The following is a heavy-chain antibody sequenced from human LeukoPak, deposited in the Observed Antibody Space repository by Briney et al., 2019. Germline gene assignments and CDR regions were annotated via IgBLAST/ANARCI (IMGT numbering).Heavy chain of an antibody. J-gene: IGHJ6*03. CDR3: ARSAYYYYYYMDV. Sequence: SVKVSCKASGGTFSSHAISWVRQAPGQGLEWMGGIILIFGTANYAQEFQGRVTITTDESTSTAYMELSSLRSEDTAVYYCARSAYYYYYYMDVWGKGTTVTVSS. V-gene: IGHV1-69*05. CDR1: GGTFSSHA. CDR2: IILIFGTA.